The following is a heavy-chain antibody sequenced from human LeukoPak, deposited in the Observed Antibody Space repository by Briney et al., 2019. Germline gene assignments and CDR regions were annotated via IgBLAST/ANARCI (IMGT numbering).Heavy chain of an antibody. CDR1: GYSFTSYW. CDR3: ARVTFGGVILDYYGMDV. D-gene: IGHD3-16*01. Sequence: GESLKISCKGSGYSFTSYWIGWVRQMPGKGLEWMGIIYPGDSDTSYSPSFQGQVTISADKSISTAYLQWSSLKASDTAMYYCARVTFGGVILDYYGMDVWGQGTTVTVSS. CDR2: IYPGDSDT. V-gene: IGHV5-51*01. J-gene: IGHJ6*02.